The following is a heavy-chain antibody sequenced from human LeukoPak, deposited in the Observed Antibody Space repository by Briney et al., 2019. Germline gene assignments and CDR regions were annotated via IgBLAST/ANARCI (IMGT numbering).Heavy chain of an antibody. CDR2: IYPGDSDT. CDR1: GFSFTNYW. CDR3: ARRIQEDPSWFDP. J-gene: IGHJ5*02. V-gene: IGHV5-51*01. Sequence: GESLKISCKGSGFSFTNYWIGWVRQMPGKGLEWMGIIYPGDSDTRYSPSFQGQVTISADKSISTAYLQWSSLKASDTAMYYCARRIQEDPSWFDPWGQGTLVTVSS. D-gene: IGHD5-18*01.